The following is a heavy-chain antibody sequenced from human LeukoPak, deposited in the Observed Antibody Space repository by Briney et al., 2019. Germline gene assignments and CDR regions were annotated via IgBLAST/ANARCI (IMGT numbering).Heavy chain of an antibody. CDR2: FIGSGGST. V-gene: IGHV3-23*01. CDR3: AKDMGNIVGATGGDFDY. D-gene: IGHD1-26*01. Sequence: GGSLRLSCAASGLTFSSYAMSWARQAPGKGWKGGPAFIGSGGSTYYADSVKGRFTISRDNSKNTLYLQMNSLRAEDTAVYYCAKDMGNIVGATGGDFDYWGQGTLVTVSS. J-gene: IGHJ4*02. CDR1: GLTFSSYA.